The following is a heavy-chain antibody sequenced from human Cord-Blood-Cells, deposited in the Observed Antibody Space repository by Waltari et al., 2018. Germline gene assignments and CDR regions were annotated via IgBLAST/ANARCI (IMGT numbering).Heavy chain of an antibody. CDR2: IYYSGST. D-gene: IGHD3-3*01. CDR1: GGSISSGAHY. Sequence: QVQLQESGPGLVKPSQTLSLTCTVSGGSISSGAHYWSWIRPPPGKGLEWIGYIYYSGSTYYNPSLKSRVTISVDTSKSQFSLKLSSVTAADTAVYYCARGLAIFGVVTLFDYWGQGTLVTVSS. J-gene: IGHJ4*02. V-gene: IGHV4-30-4*01. CDR3: ARGLAIFGVVTLFDY.